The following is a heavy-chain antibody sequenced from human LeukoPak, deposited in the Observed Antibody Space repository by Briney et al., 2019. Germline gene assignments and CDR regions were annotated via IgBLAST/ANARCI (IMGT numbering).Heavy chain of an antibody. CDR2: INPNSGGT. J-gene: IGHJ4*02. V-gene: IGHV1-2*02. CDR3: ARVRWNDVGLDLDY. CDR1: GYTFTGYY. D-gene: IGHD1-1*01. Sequence: ASVTVSCKASGYTFTGYYMHWVRQAPGQGLEWMGWINPNSGGTNYAQKFQGRVTMTRDTSISTAYMELSRLRSDDTAVYYCARVRWNDVGLDLDYWGQGTLVTVSS.